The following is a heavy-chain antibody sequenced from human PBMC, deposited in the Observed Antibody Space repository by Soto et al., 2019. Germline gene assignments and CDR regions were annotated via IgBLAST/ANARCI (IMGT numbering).Heavy chain of an antibody. J-gene: IGHJ6*02. CDR1: GGTFSSYA. D-gene: IGHD6-13*01. Sequence: QVKLVQSGAEVKKPGSSVKVSCKASGGTFSSYAISWVRQPPGQGLEWMGGIIPIFGTANYAQKFQGRVTITADESTSTAYMELSSLRSEDTAVYYCARVNRQLVYYYYGMDVWGQGTTVTVSS. CDR2: IIPIFGTA. CDR3: ARVNRQLVYYYYGMDV. V-gene: IGHV1-69*01.